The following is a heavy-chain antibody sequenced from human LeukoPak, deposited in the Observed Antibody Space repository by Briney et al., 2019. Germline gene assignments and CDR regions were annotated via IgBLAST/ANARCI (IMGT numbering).Heavy chain of an antibody. CDR2: IYYSGST. J-gene: IGHJ4*02. V-gene: IGHV4-59*08. CDR1: GGSISSYY. CDR3: ARHRDSSGYYTQWFDY. D-gene: IGHD3-22*01. Sequence: SETLSLTCTVSGGSISSYYWSWLRQPPGKGLEWIGYIYYSGSTNYNPSLKSRVTISVDTSKNQFSLKLSSVTAADTAVYYCARHRDSSGYYTQWFDYWGQGTLVTVSS.